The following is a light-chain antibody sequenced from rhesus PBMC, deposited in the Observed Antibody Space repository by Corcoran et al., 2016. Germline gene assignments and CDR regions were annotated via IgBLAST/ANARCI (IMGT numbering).Light chain of an antibody. V-gene: IGKV3S9*01. J-gene: IGKJ1*01. Sequence: EIVLTQSPTSMAVSQGERVTISCTASSSLSAAYLHWYHQRPGFPPSVLVYRTSSLPSGVPARFSGGGSGTSYTLTISSVEAEDAANYYCQQGNSIPWTFGQGTKVEIK. CDR2: RTS. CDR1: SSLSAAY. CDR3: QQGNSIPWT.